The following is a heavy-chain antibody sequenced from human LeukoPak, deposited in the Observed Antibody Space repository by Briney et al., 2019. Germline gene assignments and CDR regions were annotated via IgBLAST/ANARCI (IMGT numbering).Heavy chain of an antibody. CDR2: FDPEDGET. Sequence: GASVKVSCKVSGYTLTELSMHWVRQAPGKGLEWMGGFDPEDGETIYAQKFQGRVTMTEDTSTDTAYMELSSLRSEDTAVYYCATRERIPDAFDIWGQGTMVTVSS. J-gene: IGHJ3*02. CDR1: GYTLTELS. V-gene: IGHV1-24*01. CDR3: ATRERIPDAFDI. D-gene: IGHD6-25*01.